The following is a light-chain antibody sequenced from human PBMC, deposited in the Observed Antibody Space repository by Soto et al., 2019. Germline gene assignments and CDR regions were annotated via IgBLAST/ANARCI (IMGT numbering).Light chain of an antibody. CDR3: QQRRTCPTT. Sequence: EIVSTQSPATLSLSPGERATLSRRASQSVSSYLVWYQHKPGQAPRLRIYDASNRATGIPARFSGSGSGTDFTLTISSLEPEDFGFCYCQQRRTCPTTLAQGPRLAIK. CDR2: DAS. CDR1: QSVSSY. V-gene: IGKV3-11*01. J-gene: IGKJ5*01.